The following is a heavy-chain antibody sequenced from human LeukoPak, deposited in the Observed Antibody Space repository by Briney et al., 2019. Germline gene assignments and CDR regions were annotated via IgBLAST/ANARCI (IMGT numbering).Heavy chain of an antibody. V-gene: IGHV3-30*18. J-gene: IGHJ4*02. CDR2: ISHDGSNK. Sequence: GGSLRLSCAASGFTFSSYGMHWVRQAPGKGLEWVAAISHDGSNKYYADSVKGRFTISRDNSKNTLYLQMNSLRAEDTTVYNCAKDGYDGSGAYIDYWGQGTLVIVSS. D-gene: IGHD3-22*01. CDR3: AKDGYDGSGAYIDY. CDR1: GFTFSSYG.